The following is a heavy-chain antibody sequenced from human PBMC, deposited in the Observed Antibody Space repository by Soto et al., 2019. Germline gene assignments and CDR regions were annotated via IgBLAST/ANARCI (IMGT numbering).Heavy chain of an antibody. Sequence: SETLSLTCAVSGGSLSSSSWWSWVRQPPGKALEWLGEIYYSGSTKYNPSLNSRVTISADQSKNDFSLRLSPVTAADTAVYYCVHHGGDPYYHDFWGQGMLVTVSS. CDR3: VHHGGDPYYHDF. J-gene: IGHJ4*02. CDR2: IYYSGST. CDR1: GGSLSSSSW. V-gene: IGHV4-4*02. D-gene: IGHD4-17*01.